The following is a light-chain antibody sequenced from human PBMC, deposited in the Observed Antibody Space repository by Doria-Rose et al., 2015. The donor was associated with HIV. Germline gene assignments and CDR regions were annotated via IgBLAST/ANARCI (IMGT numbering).Light chain of an antibody. CDR2: WAS. Sequence: VLTQPPESLGMPLGERATLNCKSNQSLLYTSKNYLAWYQQKPGQPPKLLIYWASTRQSEVPARFSGSGSGTDFTLTTSSLEAEDVAVYYCQQYYDTPSFGPGTTVDIK. CDR3: QQYYDTPS. J-gene: IGKJ3*01. V-gene: IGKV4-1*01. CDR1: QSLLYTSKNY.